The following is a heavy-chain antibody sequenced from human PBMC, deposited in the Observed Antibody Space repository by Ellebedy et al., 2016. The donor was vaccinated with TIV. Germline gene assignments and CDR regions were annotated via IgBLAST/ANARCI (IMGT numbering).Heavy chain of an antibody. D-gene: IGHD3-3*01. Sequence: GESLKISCVVPGFTFSSHGMHRVRQAPGKGLEWVSLISGSGDRTYYADSVKGRLTISRDNSKDTLYVQMNSLRAEDTAVYYCAKDSYHNFWNALFDSWGQGTLVTVSS. J-gene: IGHJ4*02. CDR2: ISGSGDRT. CDR1: GFTFSSHG. CDR3: AKDSYHNFWNALFDS. V-gene: IGHV3-23*01.